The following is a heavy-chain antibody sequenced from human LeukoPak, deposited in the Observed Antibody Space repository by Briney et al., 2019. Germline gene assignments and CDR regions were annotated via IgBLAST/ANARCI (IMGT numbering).Heavy chain of an antibody. D-gene: IGHD4/OR15-4a*01. CDR3: ARDERYSYGDNHYPDLGF. CDR2: INPNNGGP. J-gene: IGHJ4*02. V-gene: IGHV1-2*02. Sequence: ASVKVSCKASGYTFTDYYIHWVRQAPGQGLEWMGWINPNNGGPNYAQNFQGRVTLTSDTSIRTTYMELSSLRSDDTAVYYCARDERYSYGDNHYPDLGFWGQGTPVTVSS. CDR1: GYTFTDYY.